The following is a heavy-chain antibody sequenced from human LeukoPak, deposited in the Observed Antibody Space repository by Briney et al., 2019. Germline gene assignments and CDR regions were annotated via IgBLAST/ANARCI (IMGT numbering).Heavy chain of an antibody. CDR3: ARERGLSGSYPLDY. CDR2: INHSGST. D-gene: IGHD1-26*01. V-gene: IGHV4-34*01. J-gene: IGHJ4*02. CDR1: GGSFGGYY. Sequence: KTSETLSLTCAVYGGSFGGYYWSWIRQPPGKGLEWIGEINHSGSTNYNPSLKSRVTISVDTSKNQFSLKLSSVTAADTAVYYCARERGLSGSYPLDYWGQGTLVTVSS.